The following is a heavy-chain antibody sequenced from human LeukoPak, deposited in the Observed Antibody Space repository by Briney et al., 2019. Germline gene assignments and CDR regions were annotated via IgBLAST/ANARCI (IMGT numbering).Heavy chain of an antibody. CDR3: ARVSASEPVTSDY. CDR1: GFTFSDYY. Sequence: GGSLRLSCAAPGFTFSDYYMSWIRQAPGKGLEWVSYISSSSSYIYYADSVKGRFTISRDNAKNSLYLQMNSLRAEDTAVYYCARVSASEPVTSDYWGQGTLVTVSS. CDR2: ISSSSSYI. V-gene: IGHV3-11*06. J-gene: IGHJ4*02. D-gene: IGHD1-26*01.